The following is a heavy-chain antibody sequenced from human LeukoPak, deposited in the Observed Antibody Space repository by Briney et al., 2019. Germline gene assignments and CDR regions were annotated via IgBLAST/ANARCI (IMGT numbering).Heavy chain of an antibody. CDR2: ISSTSGTI. J-gene: IGHJ4*02. V-gene: IGHV3-48*02. Sequence: PGGSLRLSCVGSGFTFSTYTMSWVRQAPGKGLECVSSISSTSGTIYYADSVKGRFTISRDNAKNSVYLQMNGLRDEDTAVYYCARERQLKVWGQGTLVTVSS. D-gene: IGHD2-2*01. CDR1: GFTFSTYT. CDR3: ARERQLKV.